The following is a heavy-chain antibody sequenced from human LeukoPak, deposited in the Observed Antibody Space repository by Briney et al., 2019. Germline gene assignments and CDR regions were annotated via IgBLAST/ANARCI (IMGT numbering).Heavy chain of an antibody. CDR3: ARHVSGRGRADY. CDR2: IYYSGST. D-gene: IGHD3-10*01. Sequence: SETLSLTCTVSGGSISSYYWSWIRQPPGKGLEWIGYIYYSGSTNYNPSLKSRVTISVDTSKNQFSLKLSSVTAADTAVYYCARHVSGRGRADYWGQGTLVTVSS. CDR1: GGSISSYY. V-gene: IGHV4-59*08. J-gene: IGHJ4*02.